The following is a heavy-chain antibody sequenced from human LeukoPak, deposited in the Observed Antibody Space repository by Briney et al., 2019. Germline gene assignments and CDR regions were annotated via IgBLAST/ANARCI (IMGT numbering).Heavy chain of an antibody. D-gene: IGHD3-22*01. V-gene: IGHV4-59*01. CDR1: GGSTSSYY. CDR3: ARGDDSSGYCAFDI. J-gene: IGHJ3*02. Sequence: SETLSLTCNASGGSTSSYYWSWIRQPPGRGLEWIGYIYYSGSTNYNPSLKSRVTISVDTSKNQFSLKLTSVTAADTAVYYCARGDDSSGYCAFDIWGQGTMVTVSS. CDR2: IYYSGST.